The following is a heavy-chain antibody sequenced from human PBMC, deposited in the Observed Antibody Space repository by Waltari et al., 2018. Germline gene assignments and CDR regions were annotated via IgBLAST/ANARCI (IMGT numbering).Heavy chain of an antibody. CDR2: IYYSGST. J-gene: IGHJ4*02. CDR3: ASDSSGAYFDY. D-gene: IGHD3-22*01. Sequence: QVQLQESGPGLVKPSETLSLTCPVSGGSISSYYWSWIRQPPGKGLEWIGYIYYSGSTNYNPSLKSRVTISVDTSKNQFSLKLSSVTAADTAVYYCASDSSGAYFDYWGQGTLVTVSS. V-gene: IGHV4-59*01. CDR1: GGSISSYY.